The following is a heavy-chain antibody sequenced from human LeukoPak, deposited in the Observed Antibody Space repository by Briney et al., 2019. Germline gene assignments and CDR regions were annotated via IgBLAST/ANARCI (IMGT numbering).Heavy chain of an antibody. V-gene: IGHV3-33*01. CDR1: GFTLRSYG. J-gene: IGHJ4*02. D-gene: IGHD4-23*01. CDR3: ARDNTVVGFDY. CDR2: IWYDGSNK. Sequence: GSLRLSCTASGFTLRSYGTHWVRQAPGKGLEWVAVIWYDGSNKYYADSVKGRFTISRDNSKNTLYLQMNSLRAEDTAVYYCARDNTVVGFDYWGQGTLVTVSS.